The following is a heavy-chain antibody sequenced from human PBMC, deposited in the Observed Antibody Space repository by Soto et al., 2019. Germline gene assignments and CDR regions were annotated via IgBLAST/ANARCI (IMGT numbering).Heavy chain of an antibody. CDR3: AGGRYGDY. CDR2: ISAHNGNK. V-gene: IGHV1-18*01. J-gene: IGHJ4*02. D-gene: IGHD1-1*01. CDR1: GYAFTTYG. Sequence: QVHLVQSGAEVKKPGASVKVSGKGSGYAFTTYGITWVRQAPGQGLEWMGWISAHNGNKNYAQKLQGRATVTRDPSTRTAYMELSSLGSAATAVYSWAGGRYGDYGGQGALVPVS.